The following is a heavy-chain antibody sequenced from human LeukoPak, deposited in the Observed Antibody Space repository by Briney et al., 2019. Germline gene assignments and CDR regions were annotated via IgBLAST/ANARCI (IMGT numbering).Heavy chain of an antibody. V-gene: IGHV3-30*01. Sequence: GRSLRLSCAASGFTFSSYAMHWVRQAPGKGLEWEAVISYDGSNKYYADSVKGRFTISRDNSKNTLYLQMNSLRAEDTAVYYCARGSMWLRRNYYDTSGYYWYNWFDPWGQGTLVTVSS. CDR1: GFTFSSYA. J-gene: IGHJ5*02. CDR2: ISYDGSNK. D-gene: IGHD3-22*01. CDR3: ARGSMWLRRNYYDTSGYYWYNWFDP.